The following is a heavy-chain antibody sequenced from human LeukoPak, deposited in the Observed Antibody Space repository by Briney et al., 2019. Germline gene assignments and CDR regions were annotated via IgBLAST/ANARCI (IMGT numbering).Heavy chain of an antibody. J-gene: IGHJ6*03. CDR3: ARVSWFPGTSYYYMDV. CDR2: IQYSGST. CDR1: GGSISRYY. Sequence: KPSETLSLACTVSGGSISRYYWSWIRQPPGKGLEWIGYIQYSGSTNYNPSLKSRVTISVDTSRNQLSLKLSSVTAADTAVYYCARVSWFPGTSYYYMDVWGKGTPVTVSS. V-gene: IGHV4-59*01. D-gene: IGHD1-1*01.